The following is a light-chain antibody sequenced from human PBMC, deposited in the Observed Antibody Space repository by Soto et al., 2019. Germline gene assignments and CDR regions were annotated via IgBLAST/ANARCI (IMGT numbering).Light chain of an antibody. CDR2: GAS. Sequence: EIVMTQSPATLSVSPGERATLSCRASQSVSILLAWYQQKPGQAPRLLIYGASSRAIGIPDRFSGSRSGTDFTLTISSVEPEDFAMYYCHQRNQFGQGTRLEIK. CDR3: HQRNQ. CDR1: QSVSIL. J-gene: IGKJ5*01. V-gene: IGKV3D-15*01.